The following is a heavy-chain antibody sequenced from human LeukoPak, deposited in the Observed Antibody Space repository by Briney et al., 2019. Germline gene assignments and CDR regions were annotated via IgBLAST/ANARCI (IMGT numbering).Heavy chain of an antibody. CDR3: TTDFSAGSNWFDP. Sequence: GGSLRLSCAASGFTVDSNYLSWVRQAPGKGLEWVGRIKSKTDGGTTDYAAPVKGRFTISRDDSKNTLYLQMNSLKTEDTAVYYCTTDFSAGSNWFDPWGQGTLVTVSS. V-gene: IGHV3-15*01. J-gene: IGHJ5*02. CDR1: GFTVDSNY. CDR2: IKSKTDGGTT. D-gene: IGHD3-10*01.